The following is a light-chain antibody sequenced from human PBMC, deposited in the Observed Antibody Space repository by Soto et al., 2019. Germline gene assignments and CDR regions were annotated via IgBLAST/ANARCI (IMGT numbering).Light chain of an antibody. J-gene: IGLJ1*01. CDR1: SSNVGKNF. V-gene: IGLV1-40*01. Sequence: QSVLTQPPSVSAAPGQKVSISCSGSSSNVGKNFVSWYQHVPGKAPKLLIYGNNNRPSGVPARFSGSKSGTSASLAIAGLQAEDEGDYYCQSYDSSLSGYVFGTGTKLTVL. CDR2: GNN. CDR3: QSYDSSLSGYV.